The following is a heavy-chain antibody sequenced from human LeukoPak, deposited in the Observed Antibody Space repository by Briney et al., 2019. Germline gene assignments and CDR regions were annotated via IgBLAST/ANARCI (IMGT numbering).Heavy chain of an antibody. Sequence: QPGGSLRLSCAASGFTFSSYWMHWVRQAPGKGLMWVSRINSDGSITNYADSVKGRFTIPRDNAKNTLYLQMNSLRAEDTAVYYCARVRATFSPHFDNWGQGTLDTVSS. V-gene: IGHV3-74*01. CDR1: GFTFSSYW. CDR3: ARVRATFSPHFDN. J-gene: IGHJ4*02. CDR2: INSDGSIT. D-gene: IGHD5-12*01.